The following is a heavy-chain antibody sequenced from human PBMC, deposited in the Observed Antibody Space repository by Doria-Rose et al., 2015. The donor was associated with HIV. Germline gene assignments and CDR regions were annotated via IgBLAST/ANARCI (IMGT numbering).Heavy chain of an antibody. CDR3: ARIKSSRWYHKYYFDF. D-gene: IGHD6-13*01. J-gene: IGHJ4*02. Sequence: QESGPVLVKPTETLTLTCTVFGVSLSSPGMGVSWIRQPPGKALEWLANIFSDDEISYKTSLKSRLTISRCTSKSQLVITTTDMDPVDTSTYYCARIKSSRWYHKYYFDFWGQGTLVIVST. V-gene: IGHV2-26*01. CDR2: IFSDDEI. CDR1: GVSLSSPGMG.